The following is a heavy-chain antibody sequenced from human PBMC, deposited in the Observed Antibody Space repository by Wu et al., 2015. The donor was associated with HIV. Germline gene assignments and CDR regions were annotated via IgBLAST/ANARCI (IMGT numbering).Heavy chain of an antibody. CDR3: ARLQSLHGLYSNADF. V-gene: IGHV1-2*02. CDR1: GYIFSGHY. Sequence: QVHLVQSGAEVKKPGASVKVSCKASGYIFSGHYMNWVRQAPGQGLEWMGWINPASGGTRYAEKFQGRVTMSRDTAISTAYMELASLTSDDTAVYYCARLQSLHGLYSNADFWGQGTLVTVSS. D-gene: IGHD5-24*01. CDR2: INPASGGT. J-gene: IGHJ4*02.